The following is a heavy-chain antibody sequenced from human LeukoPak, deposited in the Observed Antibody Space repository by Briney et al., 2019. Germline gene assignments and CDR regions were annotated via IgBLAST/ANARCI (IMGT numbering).Heavy chain of an antibody. V-gene: IGHV4-59*01. CDR2: IYYSGST. D-gene: IGHD4-11*01. J-gene: IGHJ5*02. Sequence: SETLSLTCTVSGGSISSYYWSGIRQPPGKGLEWIGYIYYSGSTNYNPSLKSRVTISVDTSKNQFSLKLSSVTAADTAVYYCARATTEGGSDPWGQGTLVTVSS. CDR3: ARATTEGGSDP. CDR1: GGSISSYY.